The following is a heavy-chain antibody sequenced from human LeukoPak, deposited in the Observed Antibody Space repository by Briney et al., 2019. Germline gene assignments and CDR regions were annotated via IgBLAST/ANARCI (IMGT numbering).Heavy chain of an antibody. J-gene: IGHJ4*02. V-gene: IGHV4-4*07. CDR2: IYTTGST. Sequence: SETLSLTCTVSGGSISTSYWSWIRQPAGKGLEWIGRIYTTGSTSYNPSLKSRVTISVDKSKNQFSLRLSSVTAADTAVYYCARDGTAMVRGVIILQYYFDYWGQGTLVTVSP. D-gene: IGHD3-10*01. CDR1: GGSISTSY. CDR3: ARDGTAMVRGVIILQYYFDY.